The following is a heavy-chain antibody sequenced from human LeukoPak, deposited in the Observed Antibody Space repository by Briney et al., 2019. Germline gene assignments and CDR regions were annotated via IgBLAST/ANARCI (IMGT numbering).Heavy chain of an antibody. CDR3: ARGGGRYCNDISCRYLQF. CDR2: INHSGST. CDR1: GGSFSGYY. Sequence: SETLSLTCAVYGGSFSGYYWSWIRQPPGKGLEWIGEINHSGSTNYNPSLKSRVTISVDTSKNQFSLTLASVTAADTAVYYCARGGGRYCNDISCRYLQFWGQGTLVTVSS. V-gene: IGHV4-34*01. J-gene: IGHJ1*01. D-gene: IGHD2-2*01.